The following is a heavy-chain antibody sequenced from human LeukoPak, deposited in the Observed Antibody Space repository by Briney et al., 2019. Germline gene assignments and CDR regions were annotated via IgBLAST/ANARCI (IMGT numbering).Heavy chain of an antibody. CDR2: ISGSGAST. CDR3: AKDVGKWESLHFFDY. D-gene: IGHD1-26*01. V-gene: IGHV3-23*01. CDR1: GFTLSTNA. Sequence: GGSLRLSCLTSGFTLSTNAMSWVRQAPGKGLERISGISGSGASTYYADSVKGRFTISRDDSRDTLYLQMNSLRGDDTAVYYCAKDVGKWESLHFFDYWGQGTLVTVSS. J-gene: IGHJ4*02.